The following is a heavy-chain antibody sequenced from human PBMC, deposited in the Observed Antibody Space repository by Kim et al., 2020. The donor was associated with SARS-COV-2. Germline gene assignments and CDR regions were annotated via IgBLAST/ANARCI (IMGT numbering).Heavy chain of an antibody. Sequence: GGSLRLSCAASGFTVSSNYMSWVRQAPGRGLEWVSVIYSGGSTYYADSVKGRFTISRDNSKNTLYLQMNSLRAEDMAVYYCARGGSITPPFDYWGQGTLVTVSS. J-gene: IGHJ4*02. D-gene: IGHD3-10*01. CDR1: GFTVSSNY. CDR3: ARGGSITPPFDY. CDR2: IYSGGST. V-gene: IGHV3-66*01.